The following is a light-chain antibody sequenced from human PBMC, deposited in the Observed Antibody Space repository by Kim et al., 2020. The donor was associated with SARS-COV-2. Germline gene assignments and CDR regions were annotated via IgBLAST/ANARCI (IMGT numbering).Light chain of an antibody. V-gene: IGLV3-21*01. J-gene: IGLJ3*02. CDR2: YDS. Sequence: SYELTQPPSVSVALGQTARLTCGGNNIGIKSVHWYQQKPGQAPVLVIYYDSDRPSGIPERFSGSNSGNTATLTISSVEAGDEADYYCQVWESGSGHWVFGGGTQLTVL. CDR1: NIGIKS. CDR3: QVWESGSGHWV.